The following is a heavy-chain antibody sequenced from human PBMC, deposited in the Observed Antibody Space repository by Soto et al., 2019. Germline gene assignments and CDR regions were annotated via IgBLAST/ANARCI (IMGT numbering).Heavy chain of an antibody. J-gene: IGHJ5*02. Sequence: GGSLRLSCAASGFTFSNYAMNWVRQAPGKGLEWVSSISGSGGKTYYADSVKGRFTVSRDNSKNTLYLQMSSLRAEDTAVYYCGKEGIGGHCISPDCYAIDCFDPWGQGTLVTVSS. V-gene: IGHV3-23*01. D-gene: IGHD2-2*01. CDR3: GKEGIGGHCISPDCYAIDCFDP. CDR2: ISGSGGKT. CDR1: GFTFSNYA.